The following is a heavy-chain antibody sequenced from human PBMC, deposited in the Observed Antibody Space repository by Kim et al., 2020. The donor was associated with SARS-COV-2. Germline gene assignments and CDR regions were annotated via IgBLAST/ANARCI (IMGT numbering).Heavy chain of an antibody. CDR2: IYYSGST. CDR3: AVGVSGSYSHDAFDI. Sequence: SETLSLTCTVSGGSISSGGYYWSWIRQHPGKGLEWIGYIYYSGSTYYNPSLKSRVTISVDTSKNQFSLKLSSVTAADTAVYYCAVGVSGSYSHDAFDIWGQGTMVTVSS. CDR1: GGSISSGGYY. D-gene: IGHD3-10*01. V-gene: IGHV4-31*03. J-gene: IGHJ3*02.